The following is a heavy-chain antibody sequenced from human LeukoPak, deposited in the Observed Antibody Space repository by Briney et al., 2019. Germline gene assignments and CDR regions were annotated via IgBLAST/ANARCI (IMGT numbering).Heavy chain of an antibody. CDR2: IWYDGSNK. V-gene: IGHV3-33*01. CDR3: ARGLGGTGPDAFDI. J-gene: IGHJ3*02. CDR1: GFTFSNYG. Sequence: GGSLRLSCAASGFTFSNYGMHWVRQAAGKGLEWEAVIWYDGSNKHYADSVKGRCTISRDNSKNTLYVEMNSLRAEDMAVYYCARGLGGTGPDAFDIWGQGTVVTVSA. D-gene: IGHD1-1*01.